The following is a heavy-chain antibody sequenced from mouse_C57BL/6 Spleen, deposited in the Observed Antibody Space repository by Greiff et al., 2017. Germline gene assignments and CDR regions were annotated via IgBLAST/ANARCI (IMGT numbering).Heavy chain of an antibody. CDR1: GYTFTDYY. D-gene: IGHD4-1*01. CDR3: ARGSWEGY. CDR2: INPYNGGT. V-gene: IGHV1-19*01. J-gene: IGHJ2*01. Sequence: VQLQQSGPVLVKPGASVKMSCKASGYTFTDYYMNWVQQSHGKSLEWIGVINPYNGGTSYNQKFKGKATLTVDKSTSTAYMEINSLTSEDYAVYYCARGSWEGYWGQGTTLTVSS.